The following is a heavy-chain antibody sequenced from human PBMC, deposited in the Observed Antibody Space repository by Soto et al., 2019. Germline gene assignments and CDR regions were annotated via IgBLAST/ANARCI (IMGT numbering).Heavy chain of an antibody. CDR3: ATGRTNFFGAGSALDY. J-gene: IGHJ4*02. Sequence: TLSLTCPVSGHSDTTKDFFCSWLRQAPGRGLEWIAYIYHGGTTHYNPAFRSRVTMSVDTAKTQFSLNLASVTAADTAVYYCATGRTNFFGAGSALDYWGQGTQVTVYS. V-gene: IGHV4-30-4*08. CDR1: GHSDTTKDFF. CDR2: IYHGGTT. D-gene: IGHD3-16*01.